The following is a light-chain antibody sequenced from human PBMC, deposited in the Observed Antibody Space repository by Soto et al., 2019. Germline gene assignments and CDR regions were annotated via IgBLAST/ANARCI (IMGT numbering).Light chain of an antibody. CDR3: QQRSNWPPLFT. J-gene: IGKJ3*01. Sequence: DIVMTQSPDSLAVSLGERATINCKSSQSLLANCNNKNCLAWYQHKPGQPPKMLILWASTRESGVPDRFSGSGSGTDFTLTISSLEPEDFAVYYCQQRSNWPPLFTFGPGTKVDIK. CDR1: QSLLANCNNKNC. CDR2: WAS. V-gene: IGKV4-1*01.